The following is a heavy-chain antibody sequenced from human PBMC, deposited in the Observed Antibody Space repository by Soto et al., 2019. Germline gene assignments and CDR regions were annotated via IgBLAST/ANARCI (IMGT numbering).Heavy chain of an antibody. CDR3: ARGGGGYRPIDYWYFDL. Sequence: EVQLVESGGGLVQPGGSLRLSCAASGFTVSSNYMSWVRQAPGKGLEWVSVIYSGGSTYYADSVKGRFTISRHNSKNTLYLQMNSLRAEDTAVYYCARGGGGYRPIDYWYFDLWGRGTLVTVSS. V-gene: IGHV3-53*04. CDR1: GFTVSSNY. D-gene: IGHD5-12*01. CDR2: IYSGGST. J-gene: IGHJ2*01.